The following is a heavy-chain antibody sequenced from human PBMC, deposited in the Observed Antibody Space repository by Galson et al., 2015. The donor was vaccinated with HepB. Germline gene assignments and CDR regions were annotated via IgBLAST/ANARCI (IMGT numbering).Heavy chain of an antibody. Sequence: ETLSLTCTVSGGSISSGIYSWGWIRQPPGKGLEWIGTMSNSGITYYNPSLKSRVTLSVDTSKNYFSLKLSSVTAADTAVYYCARALHRTYSSSWYHYFDYWGQGTLVTVSS. J-gene: IGHJ4*02. CDR2: MSNSGIT. D-gene: IGHD6-13*01. CDR1: GGSISSGIYS. CDR3: ARALHRTYSSSWYHYFDY. V-gene: IGHV4-39*02.